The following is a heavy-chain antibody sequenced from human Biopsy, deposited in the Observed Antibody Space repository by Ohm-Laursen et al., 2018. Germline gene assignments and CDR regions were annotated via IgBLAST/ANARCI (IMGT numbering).Heavy chain of an antibody. D-gene: IGHD3-22*01. Sequence: ASVKVSCKASGYTFTGYHVHRVRQAPGQGLEWMGWINAKTGDTNYAQKFQGRVTMTRDTSISTAYVDLSSLRSDDTAVYYCTRGGYYYDSLAYYYWFDPWGQGTLVTVSP. CDR2: INAKTGDT. J-gene: IGHJ5*02. CDR1: GYTFTGYH. CDR3: TRGGYYYDSLAYYYWFDP. V-gene: IGHV1-2*02.